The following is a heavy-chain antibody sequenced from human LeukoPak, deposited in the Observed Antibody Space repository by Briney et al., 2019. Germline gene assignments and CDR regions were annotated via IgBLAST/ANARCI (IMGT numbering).Heavy chain of an antibody. J-gene: IGHJ4*02. CDR2: IYYSGST. CDR3: ARVGGSYYDFDY. Sequence: PSETLSLTCTVSGGSISSYYWSLIRQPPGKGLEWIGYIYYSGSTYYNPSLKSRVTISVDTSKNQFSLKLSSVTAADTAVYYCARVGGSYYDFDYWGQGTLVTVSS. CDR1: GGSISSYY. V-gene: IGHV4-30-4*08. D-gene: IGHD1-26*01.